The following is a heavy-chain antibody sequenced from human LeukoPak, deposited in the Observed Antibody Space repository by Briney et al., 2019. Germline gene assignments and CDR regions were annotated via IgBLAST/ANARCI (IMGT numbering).Heavy chain of an antibody. CDR2: ISSSGSTI. V-gene: IGHV3-48*03. CDR1: GFTFSSYE. CDR3: AKDTRDILTGYYNTAFDY. Sequence: PGGSLRLSCGDSGFTFSSYEMNWVLQAPGNGLEWLSYISSSGSTIYYADSVKGRFTISRDNAKNSLFLQMNSLRAEDTALYYCAKDTRDILTGYYNTAFDYWGQGTLVTVSS. J-gene: IGHJ4*02. D-gene: IGHD3-9*01.